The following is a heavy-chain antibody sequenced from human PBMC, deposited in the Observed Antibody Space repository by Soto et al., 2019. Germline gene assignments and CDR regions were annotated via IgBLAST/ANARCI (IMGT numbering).Heavy chain of an antibody. CDR3: ARFPSSFLDY. V-gene: IGHV3-23*01. CDR2: ISGSGGTT. Sequence: GGSLRLSCAASGFPFSSYAMSWVRQAPGKGLEWVSAISGSGGTTYYADSVKGRFTFSRDNAKSAVYLHMDSLRAEDTAVYFCARFPSSFLDYWGQGTLVTVSS. CDR1: GFPFSSYA. D-gene: IGHD2-21*01. J-gene: IGHJ4*02.